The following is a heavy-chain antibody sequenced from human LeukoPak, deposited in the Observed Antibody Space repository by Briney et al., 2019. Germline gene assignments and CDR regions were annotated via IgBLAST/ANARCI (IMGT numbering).Heavy chain of an antibody. CDR2: ISGSGGST. CDR1: GITFSGYA. D-gene: IGHD3-10*01. CDR3: ATSFGSGSYYHVP. V-gene: IGHV3-23*01. Sequence: GGSLRLSCAASGITFSGYAMNWVRQAPGKGLEWVSGISGSGGSTYYADSVKGRFTISRDNYKDTLYLQRDNLRADDTAVYYWATSFGSGSYYHVPWGQGTLVTVSS. J-gene: IGHJ5*02.